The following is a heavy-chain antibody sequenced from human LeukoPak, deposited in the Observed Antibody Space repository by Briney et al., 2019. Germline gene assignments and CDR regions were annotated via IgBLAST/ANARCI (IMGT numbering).Heavy chain of an antibody. D-gene: IGHD3-10*01. J-gene: IGHJ4*02. CDR1: GFTFSSYA. V-gene: IGHV3-30-3*01. CDR3: ARATMVRGVSGSLDY. CDR2: ISYDGSNK. Sequence: GGSLRLSCAASGFTFSSYAMHGVRQAPGKGLEWVAVISYDGSNKYYADSVKGRFTISRDNSKNTLYLQMNSLRAEDTAVYYCARATMVRGVSGSLDYWGQGTLVTVSS.